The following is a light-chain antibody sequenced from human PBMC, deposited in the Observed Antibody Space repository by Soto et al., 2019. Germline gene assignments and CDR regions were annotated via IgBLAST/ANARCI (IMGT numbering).Light chain of an antibody. CDR1: RSLLHSNGYNY. V-gene: IGKV2-28*01. CDR2: LGS. J-gene: IGKJ4*01. CDR3: MQALQTPLT. Sequence: DVVMTQSPLSLPVTPGEPASISCRSSRSLLHSNGYNYLDWYLQKPGQSPQLLIYLGSNRASGVPDRFSGSGSGTDFTLKISRVEAEDVGVYYCMQALQTPLTFGGGTKVDI.